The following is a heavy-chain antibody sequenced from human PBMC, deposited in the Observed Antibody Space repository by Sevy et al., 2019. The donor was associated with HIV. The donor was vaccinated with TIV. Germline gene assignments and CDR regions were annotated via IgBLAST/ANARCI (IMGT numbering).Heavy chain of an antibody. D-gene: IGHD1-26*01. V-gene: IGHV3-48*02. J-gene: IGHJ4*02. CDR1: GFTFRDYP. Sequence: GGSLRLSCAASGFTFRDYPMNWIRQAPGKGLEWLSYISRASDPIYYADSVMGRFTVSRDNAKNSLYLQMDRLSDEDTAIYYCAREHTGSFPDFWGQGTLVTVSS. CDR2: ISRASDPI. CDR3: AREHTGSFPDF.